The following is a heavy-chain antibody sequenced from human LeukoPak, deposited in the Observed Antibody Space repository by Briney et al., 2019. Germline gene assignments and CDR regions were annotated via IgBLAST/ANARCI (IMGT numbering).Heavy chain of an antibody. CDR2: INHSGNT. J-gene: IGHJ4*02. CDR1: GGSFSGYY. D-gene: IGHD6-13*01. V-gene: IGHV4-34*01. CDR3: ARGRYSSSFSDY. Sequence: SETLSLTCAVYGGSFSGYYWSWIRQPPGKGLEWIGEINHSGNTNYNPSLKSRVTISVDTSKNQFSLKLSSVTAADTAVYYCARGRYSSSFSDYWGQGTLVTVSS.